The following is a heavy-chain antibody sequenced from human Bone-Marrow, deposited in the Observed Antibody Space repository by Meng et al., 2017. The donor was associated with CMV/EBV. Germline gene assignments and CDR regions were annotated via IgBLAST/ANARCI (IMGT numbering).Heavy chain of an antibody. V-gene: IGHV3-23*01. J-gene: IGHJ4*02. Sequence: GESLKISCAASGFTFSSYAMSWVRQAPGKGLEWVSAISGSGGSTYYADSVKGRFTISRDNAKNTLYLQMNSLRAEDTAVDYCAREDSRCLYYFDYWGQGTLVTVSS. CDR1: GFTFSSYA. CDR3: AREDSRCLYYFDY. D-gene: IGHD3-22*01. CDR2: ISGSGGST.